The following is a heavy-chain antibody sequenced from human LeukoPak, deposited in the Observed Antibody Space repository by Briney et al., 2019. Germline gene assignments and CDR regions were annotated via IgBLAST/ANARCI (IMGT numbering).Heavy chain of an antibody. Sequence: PSETLSLTCAVYGGSFSGYYWSWIRQPPGKGLEWIGEINHSGSTNYNPSLKSRVTISVDTSKNQFSLKLSSVTDADTAVYYCARGGRGIQLWKYFDYWGQGTLVTVSS. D-gene: IGHD5-18*01. V-gene: IGHV4-34*01. CDR3: ARGGRGIQLWKYFDY. CDR2: INHSGST. CDR1: GGSFSGYY. J-gene: IGHJ4*02.